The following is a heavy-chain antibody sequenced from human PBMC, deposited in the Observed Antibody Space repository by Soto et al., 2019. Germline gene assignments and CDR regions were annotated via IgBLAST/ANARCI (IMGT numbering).Heavy chain of an antibody. CDR1: GGSISTGYYY. CDR3: ARQGSVWYFFDS. Sequence: QLHLQESGPGLVKPSETLSLTCTVSGGSISTGYYYWGWIRQPPGKGLEWIATIYHSGSTYYNPSLKSRITISVDTSKNQFSLKLSSVTAADPAVYYCARQGSVWYFFDSWGQGTLVTVSS. CDR2: IYHSGST. V-gene: IGHV4-39*01. D-gene: IGHD6-19*01. J-gene: IGHJ4*02.